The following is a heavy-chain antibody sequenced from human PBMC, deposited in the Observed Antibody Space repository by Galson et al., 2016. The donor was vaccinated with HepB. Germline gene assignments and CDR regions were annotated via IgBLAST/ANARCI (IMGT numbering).Heavy chain of an antibody. V-gene: IGHV5-51*01. Sequence: QSGAEVKKPGESLKISCKGSGYSFSNYWIGWVRQMPGKGLEWMGIIYPEDSDTRYSPSFQGQVTISADKSISTAHLQWSSLKASDTAMYYCARIVGVRYFDWFTLDYWGQGTLVTVPS. CDR2: IYPEDSDT. CDR3: ARIVGVRYFDWFTLDY. CDR1: GYSFSNYW. D-gene: IGHD3-9*01. J-gene: IGHJ4*02.